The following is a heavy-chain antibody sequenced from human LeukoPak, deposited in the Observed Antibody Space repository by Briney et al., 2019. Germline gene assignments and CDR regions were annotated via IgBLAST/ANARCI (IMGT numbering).Heavy chain of an antibody. CDR3: ARADYLAGGLEY. CDR2: IYYSGNT. V-gene: IGHV4-59*01. Sequence: SETLSLTCTVSGGSISTYYWSWIRQPPGKGLEWIGYIYYSGNTNYNHSLKSRVSISVDMSKNQFSLKLSSVTAADTAVYYCARADYLAGGLEYWGQGTLVTVSS. D-gene: IGHD4-11*01. CDR1: GGSISTYY. J-gene: IGHJ4*02.